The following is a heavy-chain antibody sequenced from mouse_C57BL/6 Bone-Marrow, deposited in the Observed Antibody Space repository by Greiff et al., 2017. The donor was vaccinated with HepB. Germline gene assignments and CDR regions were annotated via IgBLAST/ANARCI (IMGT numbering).Heavy chain of an antibody. D-gene: IGHD1-1*01. Sequence: QVQLQQPGAELVKPGASVKLSCKASGYTFTSYWMHWVKQRPGQGLEWIGMIHPNSGSTNYNEKFKSKATLTVDKSSSTAYMQLSSLTYEDSAVYYCASHYYGSSYWYFDVWGTGTTVTVSS. J-gene: IGHJ1*03. CDR2: IHPNSGST. V-gene: IGHV1-64*01. CDR3: ASHYYGSSYWYFDV. CDR1: GYTFTSYW.